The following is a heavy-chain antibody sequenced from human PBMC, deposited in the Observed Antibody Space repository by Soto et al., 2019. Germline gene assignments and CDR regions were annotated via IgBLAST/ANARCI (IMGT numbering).Heavy chain of an antibody. CDR2: IWYDGSKK. Sequence: VQLVESGGGLVQPGRSLRLSCSTSGFIFTNFGMHWVRQAPGRGPEWVAAIWYDGSKKYYGDSVKGRFTISRDTSRKTVHLQMNSLRAEDTALYYCVRDYCSTSRCYDYWGQGTLVIVSS. J-gene: IGHJ4*02. CDR1: GFIFTNFG. CDR3: VRDYCSTSRCYDY. V-gene: IGHV3-33*04. D-gene: IGHD2-2*01.